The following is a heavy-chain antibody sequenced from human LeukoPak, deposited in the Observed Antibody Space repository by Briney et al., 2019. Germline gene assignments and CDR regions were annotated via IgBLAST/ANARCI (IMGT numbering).Heavy chain of an antibody. CDR2: INTDGSYI. CDR1: GFTFSNFW. D-gene: IGHD6-13*01. V-gene: IGHV3-74*01. CDR3: ARVPATGSWFDP. Sequence: PGGSLRLSCAASGFTFSNFWMHWVRQAPGKGLVWVSRINTDGSYISYADSVKGRFSISRDNAKNTLYLQMNSLRAEYTAVYYCARVPATGSWFDPWGQGTLVTVSS. J-gene: IGHJ5*02.